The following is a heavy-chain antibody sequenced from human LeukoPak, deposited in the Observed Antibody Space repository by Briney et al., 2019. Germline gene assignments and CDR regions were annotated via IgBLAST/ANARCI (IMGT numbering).Heavy chain of an antibody. CDR3: VRDLT. J-gene: IGHJ5*02. CDR2: IYSGGNT. CDR1: GGSFSSNH. Sequence: ETLSLTCAVYGGSFSSNHMSWVRQAPGKGLEWVSVIYSGGNTYYADSVKGRFTISRDNSKNTLYLQMNSLRAEDTAVYYCVRDLTWGQGTLVTVSS. V-gene: IGHV3-53*01.